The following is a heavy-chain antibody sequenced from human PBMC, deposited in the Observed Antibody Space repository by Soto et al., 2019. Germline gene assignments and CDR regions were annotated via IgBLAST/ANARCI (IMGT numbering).Heavy chain of an antibody. CDR3: ARGWIAVAGFDY. J-gene: IGHJ4*02. V-gene: IGHV3-64*01. D-gene: IGHD6-19*01. Sequence: EVQLVESGGGLVQPGGSLRLSCAASGFTFSSYAMHWVRQAPGKGLEYVSAISSNGGSTYYANSVKGRFTISRDNSKNTLYLQMGSLRAEDMAVYYCARGWIAVAGFDYWGQGTLVTVSS. CDR2: ISSNGGST. CDR1: GFTFSSYA.